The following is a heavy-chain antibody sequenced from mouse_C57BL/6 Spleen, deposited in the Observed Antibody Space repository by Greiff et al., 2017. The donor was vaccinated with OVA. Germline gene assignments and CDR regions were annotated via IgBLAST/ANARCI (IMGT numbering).Heavy chain of an antibody. D-gene: IGHD2-1*01. V-gene: IGHV1-19*01. J-gene: IGHJ2*01. Sequence: EVQLQQSGPVLVKPGASVKMSCKASGYTFTNYYMNWVKQSHGKSLEWIGVINPYNGGTSYNQKFKGKATLTVDKSSSTAYMELNSLTSEDSAVYYCARGNIYGNLDYWGQGTTLTVSS. CDR1: GYTFTNYY. CDR2: INPYNGGT. CDR3: ARGNIYGNLDY.